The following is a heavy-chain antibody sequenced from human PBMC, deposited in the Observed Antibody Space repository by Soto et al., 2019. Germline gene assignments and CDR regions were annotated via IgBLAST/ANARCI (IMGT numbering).Heavy chain of an antibody. D-gene: IGHD3-22*01. CDR3: ASWGYYYDSSGYYRNGFDY. J-gene: IGHJ4*02. Sequence: QVQLVQSGAEVKKPGSSVKVSCKASGGTFSSYAISWVRQAPGQGHEWMGGIIPIFGTANYAQKFQGRVTITADESTSTAYMELSSLRSEDTAVYYCASWGYYYDSSGYYRNGFDYWGQGTLVTVSS. CDR1: GGTFSSYA. V-gene: IGHV1-69*01. CDR2: IIPIFGTA.